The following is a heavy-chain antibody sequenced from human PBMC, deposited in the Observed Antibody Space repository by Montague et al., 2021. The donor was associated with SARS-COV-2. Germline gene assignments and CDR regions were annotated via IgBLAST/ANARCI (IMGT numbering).Heavy chain of an antibody. Sequence: PALVKPTQTLTPTCTFSGFSLSTSGMCVSWIRQPPGKALEWLALIDGDDDKYYSTSLKTRLTIPKDTSKNQVVLTMTNMDPVDTATYYCARIRDYDILTGSYSGFDYWGQGTLVTVSS. CDR3: ARIRDYDILTGSYSGFDY. CDR2: IDGDDDK. J-gene: IGHJ4*02. V-gene: IGHV2-70*01. D-gene: IGHD3-9*01. CDR1: GFSLSTSGMC.